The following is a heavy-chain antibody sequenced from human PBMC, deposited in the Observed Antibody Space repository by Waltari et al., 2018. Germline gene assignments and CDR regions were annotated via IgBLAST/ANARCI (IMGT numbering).Heavy chain of an antibody. CDR2: ISYDGSNK. CDR1: GFTFSSYA. V-gene: IGHV3-30-3*01. D-gene: IGHD3-16*01. CDR3: ARGERGAYYYYYYMDV. J-gene: IGHJ6*03. Sequence: QVQLVESGGGVVQPGRSLRLSCAASGFTFSSYAIHWVRQAPGKGLEWVAIISYDGSNKYYADSVKGRFTISRDNSMNTLYLQMNSLRPEDTAVYYWARGERGAYYYYYYMDVWGKGTTVTVSS.